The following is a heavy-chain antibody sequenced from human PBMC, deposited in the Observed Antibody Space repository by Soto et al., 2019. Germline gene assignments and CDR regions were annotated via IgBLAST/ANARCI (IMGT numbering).Heavy chain of an antibody. Sequence: QVQLVQSGAEVKKPGASVKVACRTSGYTFTGYAFSWVRQAPGQGLEWMGWISAYNGNPKYAQRFQARLTMTTDTSTSTAYMELRSLTSDDAAVYYCASCYTGYGDYGWSLGYGGQGTLVTVSS. CDR1: GYTFTGYA. CDR3: ASCYTGYGDYGWSLGY. D-gene: IGHD4-17*01. CDR2: ISAYNGNP. V-gene: IGHV1-18*01. J-gene: IGHJ4*02.